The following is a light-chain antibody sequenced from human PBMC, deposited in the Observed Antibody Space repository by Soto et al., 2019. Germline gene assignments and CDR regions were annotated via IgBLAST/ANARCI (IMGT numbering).Light chain of an antibody. CDR2: DSS. Sequence: EIVLTQSPATLSLSPGERATLSCRASQSVSSYLAWYQQKPGQAPRLLIYDSSNRATGIPARFSGSGSGTDFTLTVSSLEPEDFAVYYCQQRTNLPPTFGGGTNVEIK. CDR3: QQRTNLPPT. J-gene: IGKJ4*01. V-gene: IGKV3-11*01. CDR1: QSVSSY.